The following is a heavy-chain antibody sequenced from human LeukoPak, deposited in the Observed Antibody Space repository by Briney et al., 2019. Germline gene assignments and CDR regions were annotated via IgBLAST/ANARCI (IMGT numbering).Heavy chain of an antibody. V-gene: IGHV4-38-2*02. CDR3: ARESIVATRIPPRGAFDI. CDR1: GYSISSGYY. J-gene: IGHJ3*02. CDR2: IYHSGST. D-gene: IGHD5-12*01. Sequence: SETLSLTCTVSGYSISSGYYWGWIRQPPGKGLEWIGSIYHSGSTYYNPSLKSRVTISVDTSKNQFSLKLSSVTAADTAVYYCARESIVATRIPPRGAFDIWGQGTMVTVSS.